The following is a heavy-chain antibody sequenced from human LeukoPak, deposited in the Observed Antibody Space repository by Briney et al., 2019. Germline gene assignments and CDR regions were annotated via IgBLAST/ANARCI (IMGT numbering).Heavy chain of an antibody. V-gene: IGHV3-23*01. J-gene: IGHJ5*02. CDR3: AKGEVVVGTNWFDP. CDR1: GFTFSSYA. Sequence: GGSLRLSCAASGFTFSSYAMSWVRQAPGKGLEWVSAISGSGGSTYYADSVKGRFTISRDNSKNTLYLQVNSLRAEDTAVYYCAKGEVVVGTNWFDPWGQGTLVTVSS. CDR2: ISGSGGST. D-gene: IGHD2-15*01.